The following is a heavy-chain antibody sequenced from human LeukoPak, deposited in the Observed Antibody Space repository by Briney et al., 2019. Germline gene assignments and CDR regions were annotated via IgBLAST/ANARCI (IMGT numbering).Heavy chain of an antibody. CDR3: AKFLGVVPAARYYFDY. Sequence: GGSLRLSCAASGFSFNTYVMTWVRQAPGKGLEWVSAISGSGGSTYYADSVKGRFTISRDNSKNTLYLQMNSLRAEDTAVYYCAKFLGVVPAARYYFDYWGQGTLVTVSS. CDR2: ISGSGGST. CDR1: GFSFNTYV. V-gene: IGHV3-23*01. D-gene: IGHD2-2*01. J-gene: IGHJ4*02.